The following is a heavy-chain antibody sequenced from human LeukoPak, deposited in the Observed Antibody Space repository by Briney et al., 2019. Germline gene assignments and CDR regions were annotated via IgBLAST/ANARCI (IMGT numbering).Heavy chain of an antibody. CDR1: GFNFNTFS. J-gene: IGHJ3*02. CDR3: ARGIAQTTLNAFDI. CDR2: ISYDGSNK. Sequence: GGSLRLSCAASGFNFNTFSLHWVRQAPGKGLEWVALISYDGSNKNYASSVKGRFTISRDNSRNTLYLQMNSLRAEDTAVYYCARGIAQTTLNAFDIWGQGTEVVVSS. D-gene: IGHD4-11*01. V-gene: IGHV3-30*04.